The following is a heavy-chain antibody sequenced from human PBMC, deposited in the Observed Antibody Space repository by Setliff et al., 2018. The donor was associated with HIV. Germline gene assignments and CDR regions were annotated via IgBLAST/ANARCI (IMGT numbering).Heavy chain of an antibody. D-gene: IGHD3-16*01. CDR3: ARGGDGDYNYYMDV. J-gene: IGHJ6*03. CDR2: TYYRSKWSN. CDR1: GDSVSSNTAA. Sequence: PPQTLSLTCAISGDSVSSNTAAWNWIRQSPSRGLEWLGRTYYRSKWSNDYAVSVKSRITVNPDTTKNQFSLQLNSVTPEDTAVYFCARGGDGDYNYYMDVWDKGTTVTVSS. V-gene: IGHV6-1*01.